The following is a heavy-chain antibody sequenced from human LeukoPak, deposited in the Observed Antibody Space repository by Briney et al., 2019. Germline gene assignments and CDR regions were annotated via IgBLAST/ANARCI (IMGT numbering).Heavy chain of an antibody. V-gene: IGHV6-1*01. Sequence: SQTLSLTCAISGDSVSSNSAAWNWIRQSPSRGLEWLGRTYYRSKWLSEYAVSVKSRITIDADTSKNQFSLQLNSVTPEDTAVYYCARKGTVTTPFDYWGQGILVTVSS. J-gene: IGHJ4*02. CDR1: GDSVSSNSAA. D-gene: IGHD4-11*01. CDR3: ARKGTVTTPFDY. CDR2: TYYRSKWLS.